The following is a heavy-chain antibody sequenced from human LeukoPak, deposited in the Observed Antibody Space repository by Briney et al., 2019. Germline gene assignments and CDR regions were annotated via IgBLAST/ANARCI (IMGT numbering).Heavy chain of an antibody. V-gene: IGHV3-23*01. D-gene: IGHD2-15*01. CDR3: AKDRRRCSGGSCYLFDY. CDR2: ISGSGGST. J-gene: IGHJ4*02. CDR1: GFTFSSYA. Sequence: SGGSLRLSCAASGFTFSSYAMSWVRQAPGKGLEWVSAISGSGGSTYYADSVKGRFTISRDNSKNTLYLQMNSLRAEDTAVYYCAKDRRRCSGGSCYLFDYWGQGTLVTVSS.